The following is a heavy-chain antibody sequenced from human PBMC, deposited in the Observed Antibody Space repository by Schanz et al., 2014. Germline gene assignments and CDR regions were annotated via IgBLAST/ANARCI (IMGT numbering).Heavy chain of an antibody. CDR2: IKEDGSQK. D-gene: IGHD1-26*01. V-gene: IGHV3-7*01. Sequence: PLVEFGGGLVQPGGSLRLSCEASGFSFSVSWMNWVRQAPGKGLEWVATIKEDGSQKYYLDSVKGRFTISRDNARNALDLQMTSLRAEDTALYYCTRDRAYHSLDYWGQGTLVTVSS. CDR1: GFSFSVSW. CDR3: TRDRAYHSLDY. J-gene: IGHJ4*02.